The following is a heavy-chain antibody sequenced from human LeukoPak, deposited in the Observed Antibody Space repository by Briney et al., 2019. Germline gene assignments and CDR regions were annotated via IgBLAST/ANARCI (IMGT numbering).Heavy chain of an antibody. CDR2: ISFDGSKK. CDR1: GFPFSNHG. Sequence: GGSLRLSCAASGFPFSNHGIHWVSQAPGKGLEWVALISFDGSKKWYADSVKGRFTISRDNFRNTVFLQMNSLRVEDTAMYYCACILTGYYTFDYCGQGTLVTVSS. J-gene: IGHJ4*02. V-gene: IGHV3-30*03. CDR3: ACILTGYYTFDY. D-gene: IGHD3-9*01.